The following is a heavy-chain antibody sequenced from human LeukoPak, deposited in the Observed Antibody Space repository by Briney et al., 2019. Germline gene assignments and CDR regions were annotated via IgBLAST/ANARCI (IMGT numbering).Heavy chain of an antibody. CDR3: ASPTTVTRNDYYYYGMDV. V-gene: IGHV1-69*01. D-gene: IGHD4-17*01. CDR2: IITIFGTA. Sequence: SVKVSCKASGGTFSSYAISWVRQAPGQGLEWMGGIITIFGTANYAQKFQGRVTITADESTSTAYMELSSLRSEDTAVYYCASPTTVTRNDYYYYGMDVWGQGTTVTVSS. CDR1: GGTFSSYA. J-gene: IGHJ6*02.